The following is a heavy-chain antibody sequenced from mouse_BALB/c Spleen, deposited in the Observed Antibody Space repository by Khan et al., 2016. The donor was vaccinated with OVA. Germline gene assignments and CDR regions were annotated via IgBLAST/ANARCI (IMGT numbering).Heavy chain of an antibody. D-gene: IGHD1-1*01. CDR1: GFTFSTYG. J-gene: IGHJ3*01. CDR2: VSTGGHYT. V-gene: IGHV5-6*01. Sequence: EVELVESGGDVVKPGGSLKLSCVASGFTFSTYGMSWVRQTPDKRLEWVATVSTGGHYTYYPDTVKGRFTISRDNAKDPLYLQMSSLKSEDTAMFYCARLAYFYDSEGFAYWGQGTLVTVSA. CDR3: ARLAYFYDSEGFAY.